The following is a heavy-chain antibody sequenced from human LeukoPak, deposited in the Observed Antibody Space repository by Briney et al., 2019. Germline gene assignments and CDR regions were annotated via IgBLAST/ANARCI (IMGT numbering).Heavy chain of an antibody. CDR3: ARLWLGSLDY. D-gene: IGHD6-19*01. Sequence: WVSYISGSDTTIYYADSVKGRFTISRDNAKNSLYLQMNSLRAGDTAVYYCARLWLGSLDYWGQGTLVTVSS. V-gene: IGHV3-11*01. J-gene: IGHJ4*02. CDR2: ISGSDTTI.